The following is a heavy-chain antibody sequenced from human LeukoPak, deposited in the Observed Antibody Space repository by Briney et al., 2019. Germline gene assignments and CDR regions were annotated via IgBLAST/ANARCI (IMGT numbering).Heavy chain of an antibody. CDR3: ARDRLEAVADDDYFDY. J-gene: IGHJ4*02. CDR2: IWYDGSNK. D-gene: IGHD6-19*01. CDR1: GFTFSNHG. V-gene: IGHV3-33*01. Sequence: QTGGSLRLSCAASGFTFSNHGMHWVRQTPGKGPEWVALIWYDGSNKYYGDSVKGRFTISRDKSKNTVYLQMNSLRVEDTAVYYCARDRLEAVADDDYFDYWGQGTLVTVSS.